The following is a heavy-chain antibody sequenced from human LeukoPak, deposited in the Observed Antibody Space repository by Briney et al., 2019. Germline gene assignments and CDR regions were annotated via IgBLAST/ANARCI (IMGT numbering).Heavy chain of an antibody. Sequence: GGSLRLSCAASGFTFSSYAMSWVRQAPGKGLEWVSAISGSGGSTYYADSVKGRFTISRDNAKNSLYLQMNSLRAEDTAVYYCARENPDIVVVPAAGIDAFDIWGQGTMVTVSS. D-gene: IGHD2-2*01. V-gene: IGHV3-23*01. CDR2: ISGSGGST. CDR1: GFTFSSYA. CDR3: ARENPDIVVVPAAGIDAFDI. J-gene: IGHJ3*02.